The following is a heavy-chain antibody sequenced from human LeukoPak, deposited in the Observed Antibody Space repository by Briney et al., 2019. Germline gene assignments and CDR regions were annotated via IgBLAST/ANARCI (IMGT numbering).Heavy chain of an antibody. J-gene: IGHJ3*02. Sequence: GGSLRLSCAASGFTFSSYWMSWVRQAPGKGPEWVAHIKENGNEQYYADSVKGRFTISRDNAKKSLCLQMNSLRAEDTAVYYCARGPGDYDASDIWGQGTIVTVSS. CDR2: IKENGNEQ. CDR1: GFTFSSYW. D-gene: IGHD4-11*01. V-gene: IGHV3-7*01. CDR3: ARGPGDYDASDI.